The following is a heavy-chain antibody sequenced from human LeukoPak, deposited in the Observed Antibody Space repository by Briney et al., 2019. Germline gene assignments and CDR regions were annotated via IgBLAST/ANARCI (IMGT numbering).Heavy chain of an antibody. J-gene: IGHJ6*04. CDR3: ARVHSGSYPGAFDI. D-gene: IGHD1-26*01. CDR1: GGSISSFY. V-gene: IGHV4-59*01. Sequence: TSETLSLTCTVSGGSISSFYCSWIRQPPGKGLEWIGYIYYSGSTNYNPSLKSRVTISVDTSKNQFSLKLSSVTAADTAVYYCARVHSGSYPGAFDIWGKGTTVTVSS. CDR2: IYYSGST.